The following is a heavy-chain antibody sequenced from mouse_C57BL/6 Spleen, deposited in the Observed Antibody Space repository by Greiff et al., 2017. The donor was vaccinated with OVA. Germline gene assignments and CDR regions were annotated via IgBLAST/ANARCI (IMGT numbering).Heavy chain of an antibody. V-gene: IGHV1-9*01. D-gene: IGHD2-4*01. CDR1: GYTFTGYW. Sequence: VKLMESGAELMKPGASVKLSCKATGYTFTGYWIEWVKQRHGHGLEWIGEILPGSGSTNYNAKFKGTGTFTADTSSNTAYMQLTSLTTNDSAIYSCARYDYDRGAMYYWGQGPSVTVSS. CDR2: ILPGSGST. J-gene: IGHJ4*01. CDR3: ARYDYDRGAMYY.